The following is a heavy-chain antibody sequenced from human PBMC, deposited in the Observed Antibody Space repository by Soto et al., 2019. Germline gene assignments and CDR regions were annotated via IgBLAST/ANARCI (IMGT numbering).Heavy chain of an antibody. J-gene: IGHJ6*02. Sequence: QVQLVESGGGVVQPGRSLRLSCAASGFTFSSYGMHWVRQAPGKGLEWVAVIWYDGSNKYYADSVKGRFTISRDNSKNTLYLQMNSLRAEDTAVYYCARDSEGLGGIVVVPAAYYYYGMDVWGQGTTVTVSS. CDR1: GFTFSSYG. V-gene: IGHV3-33*01. D-gene: IGHD2-2*01. CDR3: ARDSEGLGGIVVVPAAYYYYGMDV. CDR2: IWYDGSNK.